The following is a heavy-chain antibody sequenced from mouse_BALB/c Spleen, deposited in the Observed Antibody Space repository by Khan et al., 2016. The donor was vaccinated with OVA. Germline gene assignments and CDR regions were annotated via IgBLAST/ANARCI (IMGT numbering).Heavy chain of an antibody. V-gene: IGHV3-1*02. J-gene: IGHJ4*01. D-gene: IGHD2-1*01. CDR2: IYFSGSI. CDR1: GYSITSGYA. CDR3: TRDGNYMDY. Sequence: EVQLQESGPDLVKPSQSLSLTCTVTGYSITSGYAWHWIRQFPGNKLDWMAYIYFSGSINYNPSLKSRISVTRDTSKNQFFLQLNSVTSEDTSTYYCTRDGNYMDYWGQGTSVTVSS.